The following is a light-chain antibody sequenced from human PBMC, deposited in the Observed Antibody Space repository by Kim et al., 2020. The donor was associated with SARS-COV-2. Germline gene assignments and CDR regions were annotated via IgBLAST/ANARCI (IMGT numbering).Light chain of an antibody. CDR3: QARDSSTYV. CDR1: KLGDKY. V-gene: IGLV3-1*01. CDR2: QDS. Sequence: SYELTQPPSVSVSPGQTANITCSGDKLGDKYACWYQQKPGQSPVLVIYQDSKRPSGIPERFSRSNSGNTATLTISGTQAMDEADYYCQARDSSTYVFGTG. J-gene: IGLJ1*01.